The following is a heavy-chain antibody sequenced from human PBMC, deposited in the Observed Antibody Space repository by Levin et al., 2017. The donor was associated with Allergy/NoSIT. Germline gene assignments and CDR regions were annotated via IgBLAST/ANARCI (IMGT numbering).Heavy chain of an antibody. CDR2: ISYRGTT. Sequence: SQTLSLTCAVSGGSITNNSYFWGWIRQPPGKGPEWVGSISYRGTTYINPSLKSRVTISVDPSKNQFSLKVNSVTAADTALYYCARVENYYGSGTFEYFPHWGQGTLVTVSS. V-gene: IGHV4-39*07. J-gene: IGHJ1*01. CDR1: GGSITNNSYF. D-gene: IGHD3-10*01. CDR3: ARVENYYGSGTFEYFPH.